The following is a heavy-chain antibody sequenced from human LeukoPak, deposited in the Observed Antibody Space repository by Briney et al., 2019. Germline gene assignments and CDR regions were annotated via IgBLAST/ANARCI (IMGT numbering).Heavy chain of an antibody. Sequence: PSETLSLTCTVSGGPISSGGYYWSWIRQHPGKGLEWIGYIYCSGSTYYNPSLKSRVTISVDTSKNQFSLKLSSVTAADTAVYYCARAQGGWFGEFHFDYWGQGTLVTVSS. CDR2: IYCSGST. D-gene: IGHD3-10*01. CDR3: ARAQGGWFGEFHFDY. J-gene: IGHJ4*02. V-gene: IGHV4-31*03. CDR1: GGPISSGGYY.